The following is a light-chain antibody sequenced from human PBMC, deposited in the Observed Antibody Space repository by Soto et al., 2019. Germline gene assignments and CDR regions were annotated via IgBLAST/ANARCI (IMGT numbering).Light chain of an antibody. V-gene: IGKV1-5*03. J-gene: IGKJ2*01. Sequence: DIQMTQSHSTLSASVGDRVTITCRASQSINIWLAWYQQKPGKAPKVQIYKASTLETGVPSRFSGSGSGTEFPLTSTRLQSDDFGTYYCQQYHSYPDTFGQGTKLEIK. CDR2: KAS. CDR1: QSINIW. CDR3: QQYHSYPDT.